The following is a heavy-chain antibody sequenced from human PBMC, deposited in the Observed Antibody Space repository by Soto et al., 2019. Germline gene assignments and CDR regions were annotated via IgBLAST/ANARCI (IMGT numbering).Heavy chain of an antibody. V-gene: IGHV1-2*02. CDR3: TRNAFYYNSSGYHDGFDI. J-gene: IGHJ3*02. Sequence: QVQLVQSGAEVQKPGASVKVSCKASGYTCSDYYVHWVRQAPGQGLEWMGWISPKSGGTNYAQKFQGRVTMTRDTSIFTAYMELSRLRSDDTAVYYCTRNAFYYNSSGYHDGFDIWGQGTLVTVSS. D-gene: IGHD3-22*01. CDR2: ISPKSGGT. CDR1: GYTCSDYY.